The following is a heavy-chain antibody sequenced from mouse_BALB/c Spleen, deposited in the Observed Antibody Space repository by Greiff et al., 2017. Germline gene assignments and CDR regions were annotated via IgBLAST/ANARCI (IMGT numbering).Heavy chain of an antibody. CDR1: GFTFSSYA. CDR2: ISSGGST. V-gene: IGHV5-6-5*01. J-gene: IGHJ3*01. D-gene: IGHD3-3*01. Sequence: EVKLVESGGGLVKPGGSLKLSCAASGFTFSSYAMSWVRQTPEKRLEWVASISSGGSTYYPDSVKGRFTISRDNARNILYLQMSSLRSEDTAMYYCARGEGGPWFAYWGQGTLVTVSA. CDR3: ARGEGGPWFAY.